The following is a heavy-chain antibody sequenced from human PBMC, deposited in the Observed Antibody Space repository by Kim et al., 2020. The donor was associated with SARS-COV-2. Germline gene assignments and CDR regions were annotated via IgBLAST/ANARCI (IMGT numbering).Heavy chain of an antibody. CDR1: EFTFSSYW. V-gene: IGHV3-7*03. Sequence: GGSLRLSCAASEFTFSSYWMTWVRQAPGKGLEWVANIKQDGSEKYYVDSVKGRFTISRDNAKNSLYLQMNSLRAEDTAVYYCAGSGYTFFIWGQGTMVT. CDR3: AGSGYTFFI. CDR2: IKQDGSEK. D-gene: IGHD5-18*01. J-gene: IGHJ3*02.